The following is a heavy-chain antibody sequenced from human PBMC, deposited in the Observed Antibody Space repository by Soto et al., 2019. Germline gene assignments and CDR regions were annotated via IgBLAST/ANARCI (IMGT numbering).Heavy chain of an antibody. CDR2: IYYSGST. J-gene: IGHJ4*02. Sequence: SETLSLTCTVSGGSISSYYWSWIRQPPGKGLEWIGYIYYSGSTNYNPSLKSRVTISVDTSKNQFSLKLSSVTAADTAVYYCATYDILTGYYRAWGQGTLVTVSS. D-gene: IGHD3-9*01. CDR3: ATYDILTGYYRA. CDR1: GGSISSYY. V-gene: IGHV4-59*01.